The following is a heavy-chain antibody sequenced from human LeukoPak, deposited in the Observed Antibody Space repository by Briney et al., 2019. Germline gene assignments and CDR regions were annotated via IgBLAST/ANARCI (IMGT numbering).Heavy chain of an antibody. V-gene: IGHV4-59*01. CDR3: ARGLFGYYGSGSYYY. J-gene: IGHJ4*02. CDR1: GGSISSYY. D-gene: IGHD3-10*01. Sequence: SETLSLTCTVSGGSISSYYWSWIRQPPGKGLEWLGYIYYSGSTNYNPSLKSRVTISVDTSKNQFSLKLSSVTAADTAVYYCARGLFGYYGSGSYYYWGQGTLVTVSS. CDR2: IYYSGST.